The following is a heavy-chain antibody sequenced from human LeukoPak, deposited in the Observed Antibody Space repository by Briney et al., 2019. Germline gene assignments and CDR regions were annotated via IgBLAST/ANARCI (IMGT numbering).Heavy chain of an antibody. CDR2: INPNSGVT. CDR1: GYTFTGHY. J-gene: IGHJ5*02. V-gene: IGHV1-2*02. CDR3: ASALSRCGDDCWFDP. D-gene: IGHD2-21*02. Sequence: ASVKVSCKASGYTFTGHYLHWVRRAPGQGLEWMGWINPNSGVTSYAQKFQGRVTMTRDTSTSTVYMELSSLRSEDTAVYYCASALSRCGDDCWFDPWGQGTLVTVSS.